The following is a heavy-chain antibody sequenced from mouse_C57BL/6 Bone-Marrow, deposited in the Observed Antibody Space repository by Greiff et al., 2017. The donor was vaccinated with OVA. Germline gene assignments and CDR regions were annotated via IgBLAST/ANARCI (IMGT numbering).Heavy chain of an antibody. V-gene: IGHV1-69*01. CDR3: ARNTVGDAMDY. Sequence: QVQLQQSGAELVMPGASVKLSCKASGYTFTSYWMHWVKQRPGQGLEWIGEIDPSDSYANYNQKFKGKSTLTVDKSSSTAYMQLSSLTSEDSAVYYCARNTVGDAMDYWGQGTSVTVSS. CDR2: IDPSDSYA. J-gene: IGHJ4*01. CDR1: GYTFTSYW. D-gene: IGHD1-1*01.